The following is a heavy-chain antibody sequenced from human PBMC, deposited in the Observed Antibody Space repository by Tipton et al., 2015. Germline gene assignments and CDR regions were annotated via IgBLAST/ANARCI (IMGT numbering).Heavy chain of an antibody. CDR1: GGSISSGDYF. D-gene: IGHD5-12*01. CDR2: IFYTGTA. CDR3: ARGDIVATVDAFDV. J-gene: IGHJ3*01. V-gene: IGHV4-30-4*01. Sequence: GLVKPSETLSLTCTVSGGSISSGDYFWSWIRQPPGKGLEWIGYIFYTGTAYYNSSLQSRVTISVDTSKNQFSLKLTSLTVADTAVYYCARGDIVATVDAFDVWGQGTMVTVSS.